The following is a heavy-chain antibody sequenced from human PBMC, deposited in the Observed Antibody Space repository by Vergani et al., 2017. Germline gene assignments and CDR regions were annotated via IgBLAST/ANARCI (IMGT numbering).Heavy chain of an antibody. CDR1: GFSFPGYA. J-gene: IGHJ4*02. CDR2: VSGSSATP. CDR3: ARQSRDVFCTNGVCPLGY. Sequence: EVDLVESGGGLVQPGGSLRLSCEASGFSFPGYAMSWVRQAPGKGLEWVSSVSGSSATPYYADSVKGRFTISRDNAKNSLHLQMNNLRAEDTAVYYCARQSRDVFCTNGVCPLGYWGQGALVTVSS. V-gene: IGHV3-23*04. D-gene: IGHD2-8*01.